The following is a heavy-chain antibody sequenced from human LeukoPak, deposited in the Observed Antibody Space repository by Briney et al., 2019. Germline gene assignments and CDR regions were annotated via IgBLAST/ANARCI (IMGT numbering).Heavy chain of an antibody. J-gene: IGHJ5*02. V-gene: IGHV4-38-2*01. D-gene: IGHD2-2*01. CDR3: ARVWSGYCSSTSCYVAYNWFDP. CDR2: IYHSGST. Sequence: PSEILSLTCAVSGYSISSGYYWGWIRQPPGKGLEWIGSIYHSGSTYYNPSLKSRVTISVDTSKNQFSLKLSSVTAADTAVYYCARVWSGYCSSTSCYVAYNWFDPWGQGTLVTVSS. CDR1: GYSISSGYY.